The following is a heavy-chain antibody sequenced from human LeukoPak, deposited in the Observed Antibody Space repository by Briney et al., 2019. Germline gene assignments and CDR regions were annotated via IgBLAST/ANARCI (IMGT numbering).Heavy chain of an antibody. J-gene: IGHJ4*02. D-gene: IGHD6-13*01. CDR1: DFTFSSYG. V-gene: IGHV3-74*01. CDR2: LSGDVSTT. CDR3: ARGIASSRSVAIDL. Sequence: GGSLRLSCAASDFTFSSYGMCWVRQAPGKGLVWVARLSGDVSTTRHAESVKGRFTISGDNSKNTLYLQMNSLRVEDTALYYCARGIASSRSVAIDLWGQGTLVAVSS.